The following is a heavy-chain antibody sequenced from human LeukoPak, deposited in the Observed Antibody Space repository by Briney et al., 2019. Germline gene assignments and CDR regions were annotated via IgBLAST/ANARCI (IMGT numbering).Heavy chain of an antibody. CDR2: ISGSGGST. J-gene: IGHJ4*02. CDR1: GFTVDSNY. CDR3: AKGSLGATNYFDY. D-gene: IGHD1-26*01. V-gene: IGHV3-23*01. Sequence: GGSLRLSCAASGFTVDSNYLSWVRQAPGKGLEWVSTISGSGGSTYYADSVKGRFTISRDNSKNTLYLQMNSLRAEDTAVYYCAKGSLGATNYFDYWGQGTLVTVSS.